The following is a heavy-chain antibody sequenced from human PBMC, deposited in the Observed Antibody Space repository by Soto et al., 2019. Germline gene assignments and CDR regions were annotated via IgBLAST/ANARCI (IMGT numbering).Heavy chain of an antibody. D-gene: IGHD3-3*01. CDR3: ATRAADYDFWSGYYSYYYYMDV. CDR1: GGSLSSYY. V-gene: IGHV4-59*08. Sequence: SETLSLTCTVSGGSLSSYYLSWIRKTPGKGLEWIGYIYYSGSTNYNPSLKSRVTISVDTSKNQFSLKLSSVTAADTAVYYCATRAADYDFWSGYYSYYYYMDVWGKGTTVTVSS. J-gene: IGHJ6*03. CDR2: IYYSGST.